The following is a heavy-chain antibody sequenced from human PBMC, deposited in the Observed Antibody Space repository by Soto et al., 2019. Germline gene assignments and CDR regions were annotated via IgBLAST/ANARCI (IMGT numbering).Heavy chain of an antibody. D-gene: IGHD3-3*01. CDR1: GGSISSYY. CDR3: ARLVTIFGVVPLDYYYMDV. V-gene: IGHV4-59*01. CDR2: IYYSGST. J-gene: IGHJ6*03. Sequence: SETLSLTCTVSGGSISSYYWSWIRQPPGKGLEWIGYIYYSGSTNYNPSLKSRVTISVDTSKNQFSLKLSSVTAADTAVYYCARLVTIFGVVPLDYYYMDVWGKGTTVTVSS.